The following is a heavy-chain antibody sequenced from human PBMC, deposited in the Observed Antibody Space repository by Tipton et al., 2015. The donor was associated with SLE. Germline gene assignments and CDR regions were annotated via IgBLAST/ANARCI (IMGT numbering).Heavy chain of an antibody. Sequence: LRLSCAVYGGSFSGYYWSWIRQPPGKGLEWIGEINHSGSTNYNPSLKSRVTISVDTSKNQFSLKLSSVTAADTAVYYCASFDYGDYWYWGQGTLVTVSS. J-gene: IGHJ4*02. CDR3: ASFDYGDYWY. V-gene: IGHV4-34*01. D-gene: IGHD4-17*01. CDR1: GGSFSGYY. CDR2: INHSGST.